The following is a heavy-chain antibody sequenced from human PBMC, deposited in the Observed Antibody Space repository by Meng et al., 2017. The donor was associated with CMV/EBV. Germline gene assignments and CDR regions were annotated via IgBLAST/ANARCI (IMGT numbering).Heavy chain of an antibody. J-gene: IGHJ4*02. CDR2: IYHSGST. V-gene: IGHV4-38-2*02. Sequence: SETLSLTCTVSGYSIGSGYYWGWIRQPPGKGLEWIGSIYHSGSTYYNPSLKSRVTISVDTSKNQFSLNLTSVTAADTAVYYCARVTPSIVGATSFDYWGQGTLVTVSS. D-gene: IGHD1-26*01. CDR3: ARVTPSIVGATSFDY. CDR1: GYSIGSGYY.